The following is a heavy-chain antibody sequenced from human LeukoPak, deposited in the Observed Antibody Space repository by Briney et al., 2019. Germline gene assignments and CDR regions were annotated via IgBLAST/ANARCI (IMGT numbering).Heavy chain of an antibody. CDR3: ARRCSSISCYNY. V-gene: IGHV4-34*01. CDR2: INHSGST. Sequence: PSETLSLTCAVYGGSFSGFYWSWIRQPPGKGLEWIGEINHSGSTNYNPSLKSRITISVDTSKNQFSLKLSSVTAADTAVYYCARRCSSISCYNYWGQGTLSPSPQ. J-gene: IGHJ4*02. D-gene: IGHD2-2*02. CDR1: GGSFSGFY.